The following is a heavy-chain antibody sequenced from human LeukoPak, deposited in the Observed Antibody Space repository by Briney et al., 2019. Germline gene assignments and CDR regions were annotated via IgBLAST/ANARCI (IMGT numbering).Heavy chain of an antibody. CDR3: ASDSSFDY. D-gene: IGHD2-2*01. Sequence: SETLSLTCTVSGGSISSSSYYWGWIRQPPGKGLEWIGSIYYSGSTYYNPSLKSRVTISVDTSKNQFSLKLSSVTAADTAVYYCASDSSFDYWGQGTVVTVSS. CDR1: GGSISSSSYY. CDR2: IYYSGST. V-gene: IGHV4-39*07. J-gene: IGHJ4*02.